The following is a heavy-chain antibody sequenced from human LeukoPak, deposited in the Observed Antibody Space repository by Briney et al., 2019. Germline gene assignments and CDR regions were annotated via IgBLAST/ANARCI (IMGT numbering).Heavy chain of an antibody. J-gene: IGHJ4*02. CDR1: EFTFSSYA. CDR2: ISGSGGST. CDR3: AKGDYYDSSGSADY. D-gene: IGHD3-22*01. Sequence: GGSLRLSCAASEFTFSSYAMSWVRQAPGKGLEWVSAISGSGGSTYYADSVKGRFTISRDNSKNTLYLQMNSLRAEDTAVYYCAKGDYYDSSGSADYWGQGTLVTVSS. V-gene: IGHV3-23*01.